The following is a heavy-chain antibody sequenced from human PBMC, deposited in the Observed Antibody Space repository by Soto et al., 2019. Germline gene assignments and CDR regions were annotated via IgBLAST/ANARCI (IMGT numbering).Heavy chain of an antibody. CDR1: GYSCTSFW. J-gene: IGHJ3*02. CDR3: ARHPPGSSVGFDI. Sequence: WVSLKISRRGAGYSCTSFWTGWVRKMPGKGLEWMGIIYPGDSDTRYSPSFQGQVTISADKSISTAYLQWSSLKASDTAMYYCARHPPGSSVGFDIWGQGTIVTVSS. D-gene: IGHD2-2*01. CDR2: IYPGDSDT. V-gene: IGHV5-51*01.